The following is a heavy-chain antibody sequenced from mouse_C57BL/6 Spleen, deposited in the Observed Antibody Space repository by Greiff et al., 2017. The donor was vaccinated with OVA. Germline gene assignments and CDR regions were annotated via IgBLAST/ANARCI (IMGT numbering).Heavy chain of an antibody. V-gene: IGHV1-53*01. CDR1: GYTFTSYW. CDR2: INPSTGGT. CDR3: ARVTTVVDLYYFGY. J-gene: IGHJ2*01. D-gene: IGHD1-1*01. Sequence: QVQLQQPGPELVKPGASVKLSCKASGYTFTSYWMHWVKQRPGQGLEWIGNINPSTGGTTYNEKFKSKAKLTVDNTSSTAYLQLISLTSEDSAVYYCARVTTVVDLYYFGYWGQGTTLTVAS.